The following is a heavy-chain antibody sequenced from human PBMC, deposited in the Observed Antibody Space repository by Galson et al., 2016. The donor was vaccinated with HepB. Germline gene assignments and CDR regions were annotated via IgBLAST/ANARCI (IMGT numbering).Heavy chain of an antibody. V-gene: IGHV1-69*04. CDR1: GGTFSSYA. J-gene: IGHJ5*02. Sequence: SVKVSCKASGGTFSSYAISWVRQAPGQGLGWMGRIIPILGIANYAQKFQGRVTITADKSTSTAYMELSSLRSEDTAVYYCARDLGSSGLGVGIDPWGQGTLVTVSS. CDR2: IIPILGIA. CDR3: ARDLGSSGLGVGIDP. D-gene: IGHD6-25*01.